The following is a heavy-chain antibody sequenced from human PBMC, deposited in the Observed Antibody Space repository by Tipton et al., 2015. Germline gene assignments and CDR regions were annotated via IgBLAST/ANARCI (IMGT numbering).Heavy chain of an antibody. Sequence: TLSLTCAVYGGSFSGYYWSWIRQPPGKGLEWIGEINHSGSTNYNPSLRSRVTISVDTSKNQFSLNLSSVTAADTAVYYCARTTVTNYYYYGMDVWGQGTTVTVSS. D-gene: IGHD4-17*01. V-gene: IGHV4-34*01. CDR1: GGSFSGYY. CDR3: ARTTVTNYYYYGMDV. J-gene: IGHJ6*02. CDR2: INHSGST.